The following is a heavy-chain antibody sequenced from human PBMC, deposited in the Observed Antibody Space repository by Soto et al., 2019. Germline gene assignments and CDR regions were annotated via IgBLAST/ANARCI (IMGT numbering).Heavy chain of an antibody. J-gene: IGHJ4*02. CDR2: IYHSGST. CDR3: ARVPRALYYFDY. CDR1: GGSISSGGYS. V-gene: IGHV4-30-2*01. Sequence: QLQLQESGSGLVKPSQTLSLTCAVSGGSISSGGYSWSWIRQPPGKGLEWIGYIYHSGSTYYNPSLKSRVTISVDRSKNQLSPKLSFVTAADTAVYYCARVPRALYYFDYWGQGTLVTVSS.